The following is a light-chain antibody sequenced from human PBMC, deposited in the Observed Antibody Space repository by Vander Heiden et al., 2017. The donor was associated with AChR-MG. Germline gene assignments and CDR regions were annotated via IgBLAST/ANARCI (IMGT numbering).Light chain of an antibody. J-gene: IGLJ2*01. CDR1: SSDIGAYNY. CDR2: EVS. CDR3: SSYAGSNNLRVV. Sequence: QSALTQPPSASGSPGQSVTISCTGTSSDIGAYNYVSWYQQHPGKAPKLMIYEVSQRPSGVPDRFSGSKSGNTASLTASGLQAEDEAEYYCSSYAGSNNLRVVFGGGTKLTVL. V-gene: IGLV2-8*01.